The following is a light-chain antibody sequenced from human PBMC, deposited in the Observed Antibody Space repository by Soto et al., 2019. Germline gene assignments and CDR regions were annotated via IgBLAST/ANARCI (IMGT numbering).Light chain of an antibody. V-gene: IGKV3-11*01. Sequence: EIVLTPSPATLSLSPVERATLSCRASQSVSSYLAWYQQKPGQAPRLLIYDASNRATGIPARFSGSGSGTDFTLTISSLEPEDFADYYCQQRGIWPPAFGQGTRLEIK. J-gene: IGKJ5*01. CDR1: QSVSSY. CDR3: QQRGIWPPA. CDR2: DAS.